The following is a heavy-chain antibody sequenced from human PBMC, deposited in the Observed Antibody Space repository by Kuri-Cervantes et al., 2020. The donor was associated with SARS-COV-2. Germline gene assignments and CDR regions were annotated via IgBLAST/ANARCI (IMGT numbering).Heavy chain of an antibody. Sequence: GESLKISCAASGFTFSSYSMNWVRQAPGKGLEWVSSISSSSSYIYYADSVKGRFTISRDNAKNSLYLQMNSLRAEDTAVYYCASTMTTVTYPSWYFDYWGQGTLVTVSS. CDR1: GFTFSSYS. D-gene: IGHD4-11*01. CDR2: ISSSSSYI. CDR3: ASTMTTVTYPSWYFDY. V-gene: IGHV3-21*01. J-gene: IGHJ4*02.